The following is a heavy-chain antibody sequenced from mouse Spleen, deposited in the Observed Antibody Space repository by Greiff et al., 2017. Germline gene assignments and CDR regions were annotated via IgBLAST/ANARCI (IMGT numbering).Heavy chain of an antibody. CDR1: GYAFTNYL. Sequence: LVESGAELVRPGTSVKVSCKASGYAFTNYLIEWVKQRPGQGLEWIGVINPGSGGTNYNEKFKGKATLTADKSSSTAYMQLSSLTSEDSAVYFCARGGGSSYEAWFAYWGQGTLVTVSA. V-gene: IGHV1-54*01. J-gene: IGHJ3*01. D-gene: IGHD1-1*01. CDR3: ARGGGSSYEAWFAY. CDR2: INPGSGGT.